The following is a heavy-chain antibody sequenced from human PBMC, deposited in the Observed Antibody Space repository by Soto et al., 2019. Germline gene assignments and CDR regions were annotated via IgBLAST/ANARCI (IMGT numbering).Heavy chain of an antibody. V-gene: IGHV4-59*01. CDR2: IYYSGST. J-gene: IGHJ4*02. D-gene: IGHD5-18*01. CDR3: ERVGYSYVFDY. CDR1: GGSISSYY. Sequence: PSETLSLTCTVSGGSISSYYWSWIRQPPGKGLEWIGYIYYSGSTNYNPSLKSRVTISVDTSKNQFSLKLSSVTAADTAVYYCERVGYSYVFDYWGQGTLVTVSS.